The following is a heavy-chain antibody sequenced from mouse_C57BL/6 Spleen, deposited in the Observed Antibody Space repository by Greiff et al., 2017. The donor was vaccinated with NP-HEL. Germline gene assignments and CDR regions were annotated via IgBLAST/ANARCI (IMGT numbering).Heavy chain of an antibody. D-gene: IGHD1-1*01. J-gene: IGHJ2*01. CDR1: GYTFTSYW. CDR3: ARGASLYYGFDY. CDR2: IHPNSGST. Sequence: QVQLQQPGAELVKPGASVKLSCKASGYTFTSYWMHWVKQRPGQGLEWIGTIHPNSGSTNYNEKFKSKATLTVDKSSSTAYMQLSSLTSEDAAVYYCARGASLYYGFDYWGQGTTLTVSS. V-gene: IGHV1-64*01.